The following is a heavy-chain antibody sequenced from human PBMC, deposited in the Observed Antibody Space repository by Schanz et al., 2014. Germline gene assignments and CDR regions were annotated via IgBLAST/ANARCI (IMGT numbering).Heavy chain of an antibody. Sequence: EVQLVESGGGLIHPGGSLRLSCAVSGFTVSTNYMTWVRQAPGKGLECVSVLYTGGSTFYAESVRGRFFISRDSSKNTLFLHMNSLRAEDTAVYYCVRDKKGFVAVAGRAPCDYWGQGTLVNVSA. V-gene: IGHV3-53*01. CDR1: GFTVSTNY. J-gene: IGHJ4*02. D-gene: IGHD6-19*01. CDR3: VRDKKGFVAVAGRAPCDY. CDR2: LYTGGST.